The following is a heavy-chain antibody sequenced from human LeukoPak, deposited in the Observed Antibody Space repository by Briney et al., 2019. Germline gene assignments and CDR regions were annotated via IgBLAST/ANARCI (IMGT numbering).Heavy chain of an antibody. CDR1: GYIFTSFW. D-gene: IGHD5-12*01. Sequence: GESLKISCKGSGYIFTSFWIGWLRQMPGKGLEWMGIIYPGDSDTRYSPSFQGQVTISADKSISTAFLQWSSLKASDTAMYYCARLDGVAAVRGYFDYWGQGTLVTVSS. CDR2: IYPGDSDT. V-gene: IGHV5-51*01. CDR3: ARLDGVAAVRGYFDY. J-gene: IGHJ4*02.